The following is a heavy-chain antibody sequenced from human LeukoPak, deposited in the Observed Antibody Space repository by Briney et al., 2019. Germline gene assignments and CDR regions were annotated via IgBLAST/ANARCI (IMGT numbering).Heavy chain of an antibody. CDR1: GFTFKSFS. J-gene: IGHJ6*02. D-gene: IGHD3-10*01. Sequence: GGSLRLSCGGSGFTFKSFSMQWVRQAPGKGLEWVSDISSNSGIKSYADSVKGRFTISRDNAKNSLYLQMNSLRAEDTAVYYCARDYYGSALHFPVFSYYGMDVWGQGTTVTVSS. CDR3: ARDYYGSALHFPVFSYYGMDV. V-gene: IGHV3-48*01. CDR2: ISSNSGIK.